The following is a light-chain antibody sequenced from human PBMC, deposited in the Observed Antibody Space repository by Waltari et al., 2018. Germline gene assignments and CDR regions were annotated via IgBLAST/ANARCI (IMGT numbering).Light chain of an antibody. V-gene: IGLV3-21*04. CDR2: YDR. CDR3: QVWDALSDHRWV. J-gene: IGLJ3*02. Sequence: SYVLTQPPSVSVAPGKTARITCGGNNIGSKPVHWYQQRPGQAPVLVIYYDRDRPSGIPERVSGSNSGNTATLTISRVEAGDEADDYCQVWDALSDHRWVFGGGTKLTVL. CDR1: NIGSKP.